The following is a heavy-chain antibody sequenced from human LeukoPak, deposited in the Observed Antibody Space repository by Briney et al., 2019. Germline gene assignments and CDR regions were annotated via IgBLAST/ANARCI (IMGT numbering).Heavy chain of an antibody. V-gene: IGHV3-21*01. CDR2: ISSSSSYI. CDR1: AFTFSSYS. CDR3: ARCTTGKTFGSLREIKKSREIDY. D-gene: IGHD1-1*01. J-gene: IGHJ4*02. Sequence: GGSLRLSCAASAFTFSSYSMNWVRQAPGKGLEWVSSISSSSSYIYYADSVRGRFTISRDNAKNSLFLQMNSLRGEDTAIYYCARCTTGKTFGSLREIKKSREIDYWGQGTLVTVSS.